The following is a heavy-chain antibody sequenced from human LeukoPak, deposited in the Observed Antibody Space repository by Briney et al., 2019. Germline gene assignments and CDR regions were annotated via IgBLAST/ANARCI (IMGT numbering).Heavy chain of an antibody. CDR2: IYTSGSA. CDR1: GGSISSYY. D-gene: IGHD3-16*01. Sequence: SETLSLTCTVSGGSISSYYWSWIRQPAGKGLEWIGRIYTSGSANYNPSLKSRVTMSVDTSKNQFSLKLSSVTAADTAVYYCARGVMDSRYYYYMDVWGKGTTVTVSS. J-gene: IGHJ6*03. V-gene: IGHV4-4*07. CDR3: ARGVMDSRYYYYMDV.